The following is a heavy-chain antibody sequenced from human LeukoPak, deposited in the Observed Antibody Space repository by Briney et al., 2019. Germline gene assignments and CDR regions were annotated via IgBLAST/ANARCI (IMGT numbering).Heavy chain of an antibody. CDR1: GYTFTGYY. CDR3: ARRGSSWSNWFDP. D-gene: IGHD6-13*01. CDR2: INPNSGGT. Sequence: ASVKVSCKASGYTFTGYYMHWVRQAPGQGLEWMGWINPNSGGTNYAQKFQGRVTMTRDTSISTAYMELSRLRSDDTAVYYCARRGSSWSNWFDPWVQGTLVTVSS. J-gene: IGHJ5*02. V-gene: IGHV1-2*02.